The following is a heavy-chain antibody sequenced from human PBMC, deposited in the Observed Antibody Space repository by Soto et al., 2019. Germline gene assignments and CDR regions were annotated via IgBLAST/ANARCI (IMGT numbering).Heavy chain of an antibody. J-gene: IGHJ4*02. CDR2: IRVHNGNT. D-gene: IGHD3-10*01. CDR3: VRDWEGSGIYYTDS. Sequence: ASVKVSCKASGYNFINYGITWVRQAPGQGLEWMGWIRVHNGNTNYAQKLQGRVTMTTDTSTSTAYMELRSLRSDDTAVYYCVRDWEGSGIYYTDSGARGTLVTVSS. V-gene: IGHV1-18*01. CDR1: GYNFINYG.